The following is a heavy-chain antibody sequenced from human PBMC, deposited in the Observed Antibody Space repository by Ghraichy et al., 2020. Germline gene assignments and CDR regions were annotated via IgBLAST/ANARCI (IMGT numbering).Heavy chain of an antibody. Sequence: GGSLRLSCAASGFTFSSYSMNWVRQAPGKGLEWVSYISSSSTIYYAQSVKGRFTISRDNAKNSLYLQMNSLRDEDTAVYYCARLSVSYGHAYWCQGTLVTVSS. V-gene: IGHV3-48*02. CDR3: ARLSVSYGHAY. D-gene: IGHD3-10*01. CDR1: GFTFSSYS. CDR2: ISSSSTI. J-gene: IGHJ4*02.